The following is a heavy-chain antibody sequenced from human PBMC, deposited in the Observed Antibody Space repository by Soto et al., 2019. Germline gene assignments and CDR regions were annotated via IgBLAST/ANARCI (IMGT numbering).Heavy chain of an antibody. CDR3: ARDVVVTLFDY. Sequence: HPWGSLRLSCAASVFTFSSYWMHWVRQAPGKGLVWVSRINSDGSSTSYADSVKGRFTISRDNAKNTLYLQMNSLRAEDTAVYYCARDVVVTLFDYWGQGTLVTVSS. D-gene: IGHD3-22*01. J-gene: IGHJ4*02. CDR1: VFTFSSYW. V-gene: IGHV3-74*01. CDR2: INSDGSST.